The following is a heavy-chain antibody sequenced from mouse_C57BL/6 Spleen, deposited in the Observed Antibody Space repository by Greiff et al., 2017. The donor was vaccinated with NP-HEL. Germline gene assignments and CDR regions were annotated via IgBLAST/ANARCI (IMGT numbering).Heavy chain of an antibody. D-gene: IGHD1-1*01. CDR2: IYPGGGYT. V-gene: IGHV1-63*01. CDR3: ARGGAITGGRYFDV. J-gene: IGHJ1*03. CDR1: GYTFTNYW. Sequence: QVQLKESGAELVRPGTSVKMSCKASGYTFTNYWIGWAKQRPGHGLEWIGDIYPGGGYTNYNEKFKGKATLTADKSSSTAYMQFSSLTSEDSAIYYCARGGAITGGRYFDVWGTGTTVTVSS.